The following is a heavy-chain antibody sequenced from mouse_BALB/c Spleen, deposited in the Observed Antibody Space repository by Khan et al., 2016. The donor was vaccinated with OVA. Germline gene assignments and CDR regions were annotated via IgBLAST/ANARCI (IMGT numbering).Heavy chain of an antibody. V-gene: IGHV2-6-5*01. J-gene: IGHJ4*01. CDR3: AKGVWSYYFALDY. D-gene: IGHD2-10*02. CDR2: RWGGGTT. CDR1: GFSLTDYG. Sequence: QVQLKESGPGLVAPSQNLSITCTVSGFSLTDYGVSWIRQPPGKGLEWLGVRWGGGTTYYNSALKSRLSISKDNSKSQVFLKMTSLQTADTAMYYCAKGVWSYYFALDYWGQGTSVTVSS.